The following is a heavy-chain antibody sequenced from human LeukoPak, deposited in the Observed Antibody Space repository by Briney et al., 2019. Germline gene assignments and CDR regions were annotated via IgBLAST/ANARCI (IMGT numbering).Heavy chain of an antibody. CDR1: GYTFTGYY. D-gene: IGHD2-2*01. V-gene: IGHV1-2*02. Sequence: GASVKVSCKASGYTFTGYYMHWVRQAPGQGLEWMGWINPNSGGTNYAQKFQGRVTMTRDTSISTAYMELSRLRSDDTAVYYCARGSYCSSTSCYSLPEMDVWGKGTTVTISS. CDR2: INPNSGGT. CDR3: ARGSYCSSTSCYSLPEMDV. J-gene: IGHJ6*04.